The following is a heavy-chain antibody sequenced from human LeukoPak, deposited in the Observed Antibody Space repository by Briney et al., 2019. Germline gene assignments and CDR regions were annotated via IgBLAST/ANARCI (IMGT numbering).Heavy chain of an antibody. J-gene: IGHJ6*02. CDR1: GYNFISYY. CDR3: AREDVVLVDAVRYYYYGMDV. D-gene: IGHD2-8*01. CDR2: INPSGGSA. Sequence: ASVKVSCTASGYNFISYYMHWVRQAPGQGLEWMGIINPSGGSASYAQKFQDRVTMTRDTSTSTVYMELSSLKSEDTAVYYCAREDVVLVDAVRYYYYGMDVWGQGTTVTVSS. V-gene: IGHV1-46*01.